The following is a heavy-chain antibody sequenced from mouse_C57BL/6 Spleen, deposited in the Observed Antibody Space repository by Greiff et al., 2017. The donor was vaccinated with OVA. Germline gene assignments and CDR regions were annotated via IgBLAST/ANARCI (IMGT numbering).Heavy chain of an antibody. D-gene: IGHD1-1*01. V-gene: IGHV6-3*01. CDR3: TDITKVVGDY. CDR2: IRLKSDNYAT. Sequence: EVKVEESGGGLVQPGGSMKLSCVASGFTFSNYWMNWVRQSPEKGLEWVAQIRLKSDNYATHYAESVKGRFTISRDDSKSSADLKMNNLRAEDTGVYYCTDITKVVGDYWGQGTTLTVSS. CDR1: GFTFSNYW. J-gene: IGHJ2*01.